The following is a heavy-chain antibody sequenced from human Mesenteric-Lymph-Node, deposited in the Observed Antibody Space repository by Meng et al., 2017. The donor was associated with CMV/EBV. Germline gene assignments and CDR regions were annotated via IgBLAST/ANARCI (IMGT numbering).Heavy chain of an antibody. CDR2: ISYDGSDK. V-gene: IGHV3-30*04. CDR1: GFTFSTYT. D-gene: IGHD6-19*01. Sequence: LRLSCAGSGFTFSTYTMHWVRQAPGKGLEWVAVISYDGSDKDYGDSVKGRFTISRDNFKNTLFLHMNSLRAEDTAVYYCARGEQWFYWGQGTLVTVSS. J-gene: IGHJ4*02. CDR3: ARGEQWFY.